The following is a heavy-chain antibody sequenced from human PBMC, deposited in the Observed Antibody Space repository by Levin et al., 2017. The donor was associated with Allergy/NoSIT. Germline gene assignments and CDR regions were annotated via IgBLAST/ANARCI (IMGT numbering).Heavy chain of an antibody. CDR1: GYTFTSYD. CDR3: ARGVAPSLGSTNLRY. J-gene: IGHJ4*02. CDR2: MNPFSDSA. D-gene: IGHD1-26*01. Sequence: ASVKVSCKASGYTFTSYDINWVRQATGQGLEWMGWMNPFSDSAVYAQKFQGRVTMTRNTSISTAYMELASLTSDDTAVYFCARGVAPSLGSTNLRYWGQGTLVTVSS. V-gene: IGHV1-8*01.